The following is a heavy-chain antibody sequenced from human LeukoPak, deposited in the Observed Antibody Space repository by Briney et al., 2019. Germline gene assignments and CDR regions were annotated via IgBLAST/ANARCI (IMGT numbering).Heavy chain of an antibody. CDR3: ARLVYYYDSSGFY. CDR1: GGSISSYY. D-gene: IGHD3-22*01. Sequence: PSETLSLTCTVSGGSISSYYWNWIRQPAGRGLEWIGRLSTSGSTNYNPSLKSRVTMSVDTSKNQFSLKLSSVTAADTAVYYCARLVYYYDSSGFYWGQGTLVTVSS. J-gene: IGHJ4*02. CDR2: LSTSGST. V-gene: IGHV4-4*07.